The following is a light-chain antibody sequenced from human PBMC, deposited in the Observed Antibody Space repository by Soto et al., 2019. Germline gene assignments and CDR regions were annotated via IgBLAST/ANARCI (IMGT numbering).Light chain of an antibody. J-gene: IGLJ3*02. CDR3: GTWDSSLSAVL. CDR2: DNN. Sequence: QSVLTQPPSVSAAPGQKVTISCSGSSSNIGNNYVSWYQQLPGTAPKLLIYDNNKRPSRIPDRFSGSKSGTSATLGITGLKTGDEADYYCGTWDSSLSAVLFVGGTKLNVL. CDR1: SSNIGNNY. V-gene: IGLV1-51*01.